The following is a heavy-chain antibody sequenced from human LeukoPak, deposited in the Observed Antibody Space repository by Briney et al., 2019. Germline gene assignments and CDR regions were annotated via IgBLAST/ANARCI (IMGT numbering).Heavy chain of an antibody. Sequence: GGSLRLSCAASGFTFSNHVMHWVRQAPGKGLEWVAVISSDGNNKYYADSVQGRFTIARDNSKSTLYLQMNSLRPEDTALYYCARDRPGITVPGALDYRGQGTLVTVSS. J-gene: IGHJ4*02. CDR3: ARDRPGITVPGALDY. CDR1: GFTFSNHV. CDR2: ISSDGNNK. D-gene: IGHD6-19*01. V-gene: IGHV3-30*04.